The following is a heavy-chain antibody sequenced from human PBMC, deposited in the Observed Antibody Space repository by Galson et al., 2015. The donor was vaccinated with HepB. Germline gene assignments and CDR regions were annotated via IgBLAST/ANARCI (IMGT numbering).Heavy chain of an antibody. CDR2: IKQDGSEK. Sequence: SLRLSCAASGFTFSSYWMSWVRQAPGKGLEWVANIKQDGSEKYYVDSVKGRFTISRDNAKNSLYLQMNSLRAEDTAVYYCARDASGWHYYYYYGMDVWGQGTPVTVSS. V-gene: IGHV3-7*03. CDR3: ARDASGWHYYYYYGMDV. CDR1: GFTFSSYW. J-gene: IGHJ6*02. D-gene: IGHD6-19*01.